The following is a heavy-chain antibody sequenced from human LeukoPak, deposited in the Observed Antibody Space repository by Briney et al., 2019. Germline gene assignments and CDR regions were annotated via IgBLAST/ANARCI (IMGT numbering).Heavy chain of an antibody. J-gene: IGHJ4*02. CDR3: VRDLGELPTY. Sequence: GSLRLSCAASGFTFSSYWMYWVRQAPGKGLVWVSRISSDGITTNYAGAVKGRFTMSRDSAKNTLFLQMNTLRAEDTGVYYCVRDLGELPTYWGQGTLVTVSS. D-gene: IGHD1-26*01. CDR2: ISSDGITT. CDR1: GFTFSSYW. V-gene: IGHV3-74*01.